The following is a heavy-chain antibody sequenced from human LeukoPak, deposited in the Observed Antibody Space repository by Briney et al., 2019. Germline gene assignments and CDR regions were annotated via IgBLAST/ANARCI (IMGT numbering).Heavy chain of an antibody. CDR1: GGSISSYY. Sequence: SETLSLTCTVSGGSISSYYWSWIRQPPGKGLEYIGYIYSSGSTNYNPSLKSRVTISVDTSKNQFSLKLSSVTAADTAVYYCARGNVVVPADFFDYWGQGTLVTVSS. CDR2: IYSSGST. V-gene: IGHV4-59*12. J-gene: IGHJ4*02. D-gene: IGHD2-2*01. CDR3: ARGNVVVPADFFDY.